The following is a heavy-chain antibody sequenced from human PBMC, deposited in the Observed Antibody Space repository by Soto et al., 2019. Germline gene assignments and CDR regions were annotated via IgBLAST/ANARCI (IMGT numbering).Heavy chain of an antibody. CDR1: GFTFSSYW. CDR3: ARGIASAGFDY. Sequence: GGSLRLSCAASGFTFSSYWMHWVRQVPGKGLVWVSRIKSDGSSTNYADSVKGRFSISRDNAKNTVYLEKNSLSAEDTAVYYCARGIASAGFDYWGQGTLVTVSS. V-gene: IGHV3-74*01. CDR2: IKSDGSST. J-gene: IGHJ4*02. D-gene: IGHD6-13*01.